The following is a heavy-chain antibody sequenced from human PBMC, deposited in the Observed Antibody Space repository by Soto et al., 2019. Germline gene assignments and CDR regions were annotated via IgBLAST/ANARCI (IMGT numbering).Heavy chain of an antibody. D-gene: IGHD5-18*01. CDR3: ARELSPDTTMDPFDY. Sequence: ASVKVSCKASGYTFTSYYMHWVRQAPGQGLEWMGIINPSGGSTSYAQKFQGRVTMTRDTSTSTVYMELSSLRSEDTAVYYCARELSPDTTMDPFDYWGQGTLVTVSS. CDR1: GYTFTSYY. J-gene: IGHJ4*02. V-gene: IGHV1-46*01. CDR2: INPSGGST.